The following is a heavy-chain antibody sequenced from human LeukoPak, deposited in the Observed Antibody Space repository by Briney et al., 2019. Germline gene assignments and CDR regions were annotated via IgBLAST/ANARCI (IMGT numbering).Heavy chain of an antibody. J-gene: IGHJ4*02. CDR1: GGSIGTYY. D-gene: IGHD1/OR15-1a*01. CDR3: VRDRHWTNDWVFDY. Sequence: SETLSLTCTVSGGSIGTYYWSWIRQPPGKGLEWIGYIYYNGYTDYNPSLKSRVTISLHTSKNQFSLKLSSVNAADTAVYYCVRDRHWTNDWVFDYWGQGTLVTVSS. CDR2: IYYNGYT. V-gene: IGHV4-59*01.